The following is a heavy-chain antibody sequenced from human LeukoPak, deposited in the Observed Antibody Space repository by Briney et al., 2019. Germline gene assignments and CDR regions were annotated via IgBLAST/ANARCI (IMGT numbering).Heavy chain of an antibody. CDR3: ARDTESQEITIFGVVIDYMDY. J-gene: IGHJ4*02. CDR1: GFTFSSYS. D-gene: IGHD3-3*01. Sequence: PGGSLRLSCAASGFTFSSYSMNWVRQAPGKGLEWVAVISYDGSNKYYADSVKGRFTISRDNSKNTLYLQMNSLRAEDTAVYYCARDTESQEITIFGVVIDYMDYWGQGTLVTVSS. V-gene: IGHV3-30*03. CDR2: ISYDGSNK.